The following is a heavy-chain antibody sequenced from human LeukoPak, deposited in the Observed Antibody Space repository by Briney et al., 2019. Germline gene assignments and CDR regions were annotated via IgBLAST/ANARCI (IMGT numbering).Heavy chain of an antibody. J-gene: IGHJ3*02. D-gene: IGHD3-16*02. V-gene: IGHV4-34*01. Sequence: SETLSLTCAVYGGSFSGYYWSWIRQPPGKGLEWIGEINHSGSTNYNPSLKSRVTISVGTSKNQFSLKLSSVTAADTAVYYCARGLPFGGVIADAFDIWGQGTMVTVSS. CDR1: GGSFSGYY. CDR2: INHSGST. CDR3: ARGLPFGGVIADAFDI.